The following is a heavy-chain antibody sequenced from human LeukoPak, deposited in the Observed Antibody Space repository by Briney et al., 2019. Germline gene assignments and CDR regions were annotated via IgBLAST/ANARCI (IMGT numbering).Heavy chain of an antibody. J-gene: IGHJ4*02. V-gene: IGHV4-59*01. CDR3: AREMAGSAAIDY. CDR1: GGSISSYY. D-gene: IGHD6-25*01. CDR2: IYYSGST. Sequence: PSETLSLTCTVSGGSISSYYWSWIRQPPGKGLEWIGYIYYSGSTNYNPSLKSRVTISVDTSKNQFSLKLSSVTAADTAVYYCAREMAGSAAIDYWGQGTLVTVSS.